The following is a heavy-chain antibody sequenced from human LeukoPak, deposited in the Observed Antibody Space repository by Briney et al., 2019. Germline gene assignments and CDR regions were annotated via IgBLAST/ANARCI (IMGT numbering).Heavy chain of an antibody. CDR3: ATLSYYYDSSGYPFDI. CDR2: IYYSGST. D-gene: IGHD3-22*01. CDR1: GGSISSSSYY. J-gene: IGHJ3*02. Sequence: PSETLSLTCTVSGGSISSSSYYWGWIRQPPGKGLEWIGSIYYSGSTCYNPSLKSRVTISVDTSKNQFSLKLSSVTAADTAVYYCATLSYYYDSSGYPFDIWGQGTMVTVSS. V-gene: IGHV4-39*01.